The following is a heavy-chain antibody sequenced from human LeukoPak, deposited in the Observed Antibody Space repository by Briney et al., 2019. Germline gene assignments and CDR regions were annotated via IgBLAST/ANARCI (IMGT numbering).Heavy chain of an antibody. D-gene: IGHD2-2*01. CDR2: IGISGGNT. CDR1: GFTFSSYS. V-gene: IGHV3-48*01. J-gene: IGHJ4*02. CDR3: ARDTKYALDN. Sequence: GGSLRLSCAASGFTFSSYSMNWVRQAPGKGLEWISYIGISGGNTKYADSVKGRFTISGDKAKNSVYLQMNSLRVEDTAVYYCARDTKYALDNWGQGTLVTVSS.